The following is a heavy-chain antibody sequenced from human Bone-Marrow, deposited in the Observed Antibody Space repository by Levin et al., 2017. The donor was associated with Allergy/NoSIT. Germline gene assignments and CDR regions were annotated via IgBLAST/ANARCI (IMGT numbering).Heavy chain of an antibody. Sequence: ESLKISCNVSGHSISSDYHWAWIRQSPGKGLDWIGTIHHSGSAYYNPFLQSRVIISVDTSKNQFSLKMSSVTATDTAVYFCARGLSVAATPHYYDSWGQGSLVTVSS. J-gene: IGHJ4*02. CDR2: IHHSGSA. V-gene: IGHV4-38-2*02. CDR3: ARGLSVAATPHYYDS. D-gene: IGHD2-15*01. CDR1: GHSISSDYH.